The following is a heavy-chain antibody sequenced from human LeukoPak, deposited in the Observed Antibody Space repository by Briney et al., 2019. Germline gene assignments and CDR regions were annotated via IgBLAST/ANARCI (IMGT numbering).Heavy chain of an antibody. V-gene: IGHV3-33*01. D-gene: IGHD3-3*01. CDR3: ARDFGAGEKFDY. J-gene: IGHJ4*02. Sequence: GGPLRLSCAASGFTFSSYGMHWVRQAPGKGLEWVAVIWYDGSNKYYADSVKGRFTISRDNSKNTLYLQMNSLRAEDTAVYYCARDFGAGEKFDYWGQGTLVTVSS. CDR2: IWYDGSNK. CDR1: GFTFSSYG.